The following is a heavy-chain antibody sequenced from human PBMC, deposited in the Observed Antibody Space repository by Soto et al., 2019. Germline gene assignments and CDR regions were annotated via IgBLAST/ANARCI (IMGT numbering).Heavy chain of an antibody. V-gene: IGHV3-11*01. CDR3: AREESRDFWSGYYMGLYGMDV. Sequence: QVQLVESGGGLVKPGGSLRLSCAASGFTFSDYYMSWLRQAPGKGLEWVSYISSSGSTIYYADSVKGRFTISRDNAKNSLYLQMTSLRAEDTAVYYCAREESRDFWSGYYMGLYGMDVWGQGTTVTVSS. J-gene: IGHJ6*02. CDR1: GFTFSDYY. D-gene: IGHD3-3*01. CDR2: ISSSGSTI.